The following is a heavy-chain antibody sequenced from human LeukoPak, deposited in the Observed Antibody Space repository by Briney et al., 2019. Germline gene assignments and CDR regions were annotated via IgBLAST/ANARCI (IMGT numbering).Heavy chain of an antibody. CDR3: ARGGYDILTGYLYYFDY. CDR1: GGSFSGYY. V-gene: IGHV4-34*01. J-gene: IGHJ4*02. D-gene: IGHD3-9*01. CDR2: INHSGST. Sequence: LETLSLTCAVYGGSFSGYYWSWIRQPPGKGLEWIGEINHSGSTNYNPSLKSRVTISVDTSKNQFSLKLSSVTAADTAVYYCARGGYDILTGYLYYFDYWGQGTLVTVSS.